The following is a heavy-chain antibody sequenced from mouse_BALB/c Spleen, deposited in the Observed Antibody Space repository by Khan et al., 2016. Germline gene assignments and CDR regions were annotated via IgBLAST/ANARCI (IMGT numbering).Heavy chain of an antibody. J-gene: IGHJ1*01. CDR3: ARYRYDNGSSRYFDV. V-gene: IGHV9-3-1*01. D-gene: IGHD1-1*01. Sequence: QIQLVQSGPELKRPGKTVKISCKASGYTFTNYGINWVKQAPGKGLKWMGWINTYSGESTYADDFKGRFAFSLETSANTAYLQINNLKNEDTATXFCARYRYDNGSSRYFDVWGAGTTVTVSS. CDR2: INTYSGES. CDR1: GYTFTNYG.